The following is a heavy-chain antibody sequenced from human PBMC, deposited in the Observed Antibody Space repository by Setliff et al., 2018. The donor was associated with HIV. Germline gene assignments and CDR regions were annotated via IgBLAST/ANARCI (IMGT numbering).Heavy chain of an antibody. CDR1: GYTFSDYY. V-gene: IGHV1-69-2*01. CDR3: ATDRIPGIPAVIVY. D-gene: IGHD6-13*01. Sequence: ASVKVSCKVSGYTFSDYYMHWVQQAPGKGLEWMGLVDPEGGKTIYAENFQGRVTITADTSTDTTYMKLSSLRSEDTAVYYCATDRIPGIPAVIVYWGQGTLVTVSS. J-gene: IGHJ4*02. CDR2: VDPEGGKT.